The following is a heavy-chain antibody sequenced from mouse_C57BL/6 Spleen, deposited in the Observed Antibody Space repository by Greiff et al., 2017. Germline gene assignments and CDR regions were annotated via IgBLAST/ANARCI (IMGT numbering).Heavy chain of an antibody. V-gene: IGHV5-12*01. CDR2: ISNGGGSN. CDR1: GFTFSDYY. J-gene: IGHJ4*01. Sequence: EVQLQQSGGGLVQPGGSLKLSCAASGFTFSDYYMYWVRQTPEKRLEWVAYISNGGGSNYYPDTVKGRFTLSRDNAKITLYLQMSRLKSEDTAMYYCARRKAWYYAMDYWGPGTSVTVSS. CDR3: ARRKAWYYAMDY.